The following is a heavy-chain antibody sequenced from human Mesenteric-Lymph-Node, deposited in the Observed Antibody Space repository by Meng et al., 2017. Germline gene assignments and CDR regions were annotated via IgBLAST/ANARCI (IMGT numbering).Heavy chain of an antibody. CDR1: GYSISSGYY. D-gene: IGHD2-15*01. Sequence: SETLSLTCTVSGYSISSGYYWGWIRQPPGKGLEWIGSIYHSGSTYYNPSLKSRVTISVDTSKNQFSLKLSSVTAADTAVYYCARGPVIVVVVAAIFHNWFDPWGQGTLVTISS. J-gene: IGHJ5*02. V-gene: IGHV4-38-2*02. CDR2: IYHSGST. CDR3: ARGPVIVVVVAAIFHNWFDP.